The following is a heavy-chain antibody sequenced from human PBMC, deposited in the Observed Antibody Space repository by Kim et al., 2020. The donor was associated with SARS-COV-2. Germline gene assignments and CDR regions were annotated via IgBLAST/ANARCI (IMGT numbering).Heavy chain of an antibody. CDR3: ARGPVGMDV. Sequence: GNPMHAQSFTRRFVLSLDTSVNTAYLQISSLRAEDTAVYFCARGPVGMDVWGQGTTVTVSS. V-gene: IGHV7-4-1*02. J-gene: IGHJ6*02. CDR2: GNP.